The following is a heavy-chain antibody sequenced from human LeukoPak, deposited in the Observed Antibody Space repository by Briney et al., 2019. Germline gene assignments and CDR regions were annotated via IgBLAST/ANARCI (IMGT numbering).Heavy chain of an antibody. CDR2: IRGSGGST. J-gene: IGHJ5*02. CDR3: ARGLPYFDP. CDR1: GFTFTTYA. D-gene: IGHD5/OR15-5a*01. Sequence: GGSLRLSCAASGFTFTTYAMSWVRQAPGKGLEWVSGIRGSGGSTFYADSVKGRFTISRDNSKNTLYLQMNSLRAEDTAVYYCARGLPYFDPWGQGTLVTVSS. V-gene: IGHV3-23*01.